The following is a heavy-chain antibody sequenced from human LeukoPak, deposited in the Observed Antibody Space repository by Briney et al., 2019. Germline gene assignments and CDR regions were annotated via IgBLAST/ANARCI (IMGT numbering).Heavy chain of an antibody. Sequence: ASVTVPCKASGYTFTDYYMHWVRQAPGQGLEWMGWINPKSGGRSYAQRFQGRVTMTRDTSISTAYMELSRLRSDDTAVYYCATGERLVPAAMWFDYWGRRTMATVSS. D-gene: IGHD2-2*01. CDR3: ATGERLVPAAMWFDY. CDR1: GYTFTDYY. CDR2: INPKSGGR. V-gene: IGHV1-2*02. J-gene: IGHJ4*02.